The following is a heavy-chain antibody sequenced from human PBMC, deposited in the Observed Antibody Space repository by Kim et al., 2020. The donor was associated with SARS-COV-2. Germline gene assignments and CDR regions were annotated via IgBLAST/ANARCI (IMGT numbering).Heavy chain of an antibody. CDR3: ARYPAQGANCSGGSCYSSGSYYFDY. D-gene: IGHD2-15*01. CDR1: GGSFSGYY. V-gene: IGHV4-34*01. Sequence: SETLSLTCAVYGGSFSGYYWSWIRQPPGKGLEWIGEINHSGSTNYNPSLKSRVTISVDTSKNQFSLKLSSVTAADTAVYYCARYPAQGANCSGGSCYSSGSYYFDYWGQGTLVTV. J-gene: IGHJ4*02. CDR2: INHSGST.